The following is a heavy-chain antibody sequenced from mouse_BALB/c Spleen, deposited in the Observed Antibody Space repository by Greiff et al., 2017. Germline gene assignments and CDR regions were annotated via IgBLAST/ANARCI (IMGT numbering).Heavy chain of an antibody. Sequence: EVMLVESGGDLVKPGGSLKLSCAASGFTFSSYGMSWVRQTPDKRLEWVATISSGGSYTYYPDSVKGRFTISRDNAKNTLYLQMSSLKSEDTAMYYCARQIYYDYGAWFAYWGQGTLVTVSA. D-gene: IGHD2-4*01. CDR1: GFTFSSYG. CDR2: ISSGGSYT. CDR3: ARQIYYDYGAWFAY. J-gene: IGHJ3*01. V-gene: IGHV5-6*01.